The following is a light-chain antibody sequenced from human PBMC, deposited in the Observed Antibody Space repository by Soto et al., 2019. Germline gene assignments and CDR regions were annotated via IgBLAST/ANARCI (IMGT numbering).Light chain of an antibody. J-gene: IGLJ1*01. V-gene: IGLV2-8*01. CDR1: SSDVGGYNY. CDR3: RSEAGSNFYV. Sequence: QSALTQPPSASGSPGQSVTISCTGTSSDVGGYNYVSWYHQHPGKAPKLMIYEVSKRPSGVPDRFSGSKSGNTASLTVSGLQAEDADDYYSRSEAGSNFYVFGTGTKLTVL. CDR2: EVS.